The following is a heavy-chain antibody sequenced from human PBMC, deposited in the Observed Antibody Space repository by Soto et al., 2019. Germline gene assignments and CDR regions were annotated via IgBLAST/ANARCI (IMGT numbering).Heavy chain of an antibody. J-gene: IGHJ6*02. V-gene: IGHV3-30*18. CDR1: GFTFSSCG. Sequence: GGSLRLSCAASGFTFSSCGMHWVRQAPGKGLEWVAVISYDGSNKYYADSVKGRFTISRDNSKNTLYLQMNSLRAEDTAVYYCAKETNYYDSSGYGMDVWGQGTTVTVSS. CDR2: ISYDGSNK. D-gene: IGHD3-22*01. CDR3: AKETNYYDSSGYGMDV.